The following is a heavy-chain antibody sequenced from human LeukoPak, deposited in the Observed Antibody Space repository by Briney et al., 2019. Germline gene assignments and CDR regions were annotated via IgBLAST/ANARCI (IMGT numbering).Heavy chain of an antibody. J-gene: IGHJ4*02. CDR1: GGSISSYY. V-gene: IGHV4-59*08. CDR3: ARAGYDYVWGSYPLDY. Sequence: SETLSLTCTVSGGSISSYYWSWIRQPPGTGLEWMRYIYYSGSTNYNPSLKSRVTISVDTSKNQFSLKLSSVTAADTAVYYCARAGYDYVWGSYPLDYWGQGTLVTVSS. CDR2: IYYSGST. D-gene: IGHD3-16*02.